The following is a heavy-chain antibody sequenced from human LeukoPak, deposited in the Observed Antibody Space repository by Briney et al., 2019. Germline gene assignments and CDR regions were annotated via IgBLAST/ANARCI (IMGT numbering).Heavy chain of an antibody. CDR1: GFTFSKYW. V-gene: IGHV3-7*05. CDR2: IREDGSDK. Sequence: GGSLRLSCAASGFTFSKYWMAWVRQAPGQGLQWVAHIREDGSDKYYVDSVRGRFTISRDNAKTSVYLQLNSLRAEDTAVYYCATWSGGWEFDNWGQGTLVSVSS. CDR3: ATWSGGWEFDN. D-gene: IGHD3-3*01. J-gene: IGHJ4*02.